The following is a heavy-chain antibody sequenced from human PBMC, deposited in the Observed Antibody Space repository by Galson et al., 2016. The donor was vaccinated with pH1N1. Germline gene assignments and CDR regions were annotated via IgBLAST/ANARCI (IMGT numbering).Heavy chain of an antibody. J-gene: IGHJ4*02. V-gene: IGHV4-31*03. Sequence: TLYLTCTVSGGSISSGGYYWSWIRQHPGKGLEWIGYIFYSGSTYYNPSLKSRVTISVDTSKNQFSLKLSPVTAADTAVYYCARGVSVAGTPRLDYWGQGTLVTVSS. CDR1: GGSISSGGYY. CDR3: ARGVSVAGTPRLDY. D-gene: IGHD6-19*01. CDR2: IFYSGST.